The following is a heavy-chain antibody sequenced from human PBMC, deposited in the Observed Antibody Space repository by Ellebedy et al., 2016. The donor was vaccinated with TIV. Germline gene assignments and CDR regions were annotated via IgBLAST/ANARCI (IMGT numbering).Heavy chain of an antibody. Sequence: GESLKISCAASGFTFSSYAMHWVSQAPGKGLEWVAVVSYDGSGRYNGDSVKGRFTISRDNSKDTLYLQMNSLRAEDTAVYYCARDRLYGGLFDYWGQGTLVTVSS. V-gene: IGHV3-30*04. J-gene: IGHJ4*02. CDR3: ARDRLYGGLFDY. CDR2: VSYDGSGR. CDR1: GFTFSSYA. D-gene: IGHD4-23*01.